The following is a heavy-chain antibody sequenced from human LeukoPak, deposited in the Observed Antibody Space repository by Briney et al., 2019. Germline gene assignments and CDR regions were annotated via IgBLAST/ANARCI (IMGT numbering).Heavy chain of an antibody. CDR2: ISGSGGST. CDR1: GFTFSSYA. CDR3: AKEGDYYGSGSYLSHL. V-gene: IGHV3-23*01. D-gene: IGHD3-10*01. J-gene: IGHJ4*02. Sequence: PGGSLRLSCAASGFTFSSYAMSWVRQAPGKGLEWVSAISGSGGSTYYADSVKGRFTISRDNSKNTLYLQMNSLRAEDTAVYYCAKEGDYYGSGSYLSHLWGQGTLVTVSS.